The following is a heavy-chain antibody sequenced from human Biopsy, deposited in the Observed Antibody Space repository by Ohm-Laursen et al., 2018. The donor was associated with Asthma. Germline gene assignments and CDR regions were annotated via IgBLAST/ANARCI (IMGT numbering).Heavy chain of an antibody. V-gene: IGHV4-34*01. D-gene: IGHD6-13*01. CDR1: GGSFSGYY. CDR3: ARITNDRIAAAGRYYYYGMDV. J-gene: IGHJ6*02. Sequence: SDTLSLTCAVYGGSFSGYYWSWIRQPPGKGLEWIGEINHSGSTNYNPSLKSRVTISVDTSKNQFSLKLSSVNAADTAVYYCARITNDRIAAAGRYYYYGMDVWGQGTTVTVSS. CDR2: INHSGST.